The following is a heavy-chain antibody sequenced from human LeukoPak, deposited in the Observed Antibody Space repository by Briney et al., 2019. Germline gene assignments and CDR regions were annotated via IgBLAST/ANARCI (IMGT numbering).Heavy chain of an antibody. CDR3: VKVPWFGELFPLDY. CDR1: GFTFSSYG. J-gene: IGHJ4*02. Sequence: PGGSLRLSCAASGFTFSSYGMHWLRQAPGKGLEWVAVISYDGSNKYYADSVKGRSTISRDNSKNTLYLQMNSLRAEDTAVYYCVKVPWFGELFPLDYWGQGTLVTVSS. CDR2: ISYDGSNK. V-gene: IGHV3-30*18. D-gene: IGHD3-10*01.